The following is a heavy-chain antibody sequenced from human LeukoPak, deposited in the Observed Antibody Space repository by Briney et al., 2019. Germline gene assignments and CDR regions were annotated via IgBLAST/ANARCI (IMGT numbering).Heavy chain of an antibody. V-gene: IGHV3-11*04. J-gene: IGHJ6*03. CDR1: GFTFSDYY. CDR2: ISSSGSTI. CDR3: ARSRFLESPLYYMDV. D-gene: IGHD3-3*01. Sequence: GGSLRLSCAASGFTFSDYYMSWIRQAPGKGLEWVSYISSSGSTIYYADSVKGRFTISRDNAKNSLYLQMNSLRAEDTAVYYCARSRFLESPLYYMDVWGKGTTVTVSS.